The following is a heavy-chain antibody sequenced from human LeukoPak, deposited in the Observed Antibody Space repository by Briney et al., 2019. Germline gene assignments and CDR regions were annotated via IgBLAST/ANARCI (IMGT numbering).Heavy chain of an antibody. J-gene: IGHJ4*02. D-gene: IGHD4-23*01. Sequence: SETLSLTCTVSGASISSYYWSWIRQPPGKGLEWIAFMYYSGSTNYNPSVKSRVTISVDTSKNQLSLKLSSVTAADTAVYYCARRSISGNSWDYFDYWGQGTLVTVSS. CDR3: ARRSISGNSWDYFDY. V-gene: IGHV4-59*08. CDR2: MYYSGST. CDR1: GASISSYY.